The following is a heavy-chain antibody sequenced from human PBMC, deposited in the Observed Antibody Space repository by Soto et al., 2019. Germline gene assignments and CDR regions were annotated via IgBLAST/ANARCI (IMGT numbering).Heavy chain of an antibody. D-gene: IGHD3-22*01. CDR1: GFTFSSYA. CDR2: ISGSGGST. J-gene: IGHJ4*02. Sequence: GSLRLSCAASGFTFSSYAMSWVRQAPGKGLEWVSAISGSGGSTYYADSVKGRFTISRDNSKNTLYLQMNSLRAEDTAVYYCAKALSNYDSSGYVDYWGQGTLVTVSS. V-gene: IGHV3-23*01. CDR3: AKALSNYDSSGYVDY.